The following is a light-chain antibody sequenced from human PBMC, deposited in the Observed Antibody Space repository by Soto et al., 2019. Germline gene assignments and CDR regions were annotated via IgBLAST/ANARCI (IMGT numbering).Light chain of an antibody. CDR1: QGISNW. CDR3: QQSSSFPLT. J-gene: IGKJ3*01. Sequence: DIQMTQSPSFVSASVGDRVTITCRASQGISNWLAWYQQKPGKAPELLIYATSNLQGGVPSRFSGSGSGTDFTLTIGSLQPEDSATYYCQQSSSFPLTFGPGTKVDIK. V-gene: IGKV1-12*01. CDR2: ATS.